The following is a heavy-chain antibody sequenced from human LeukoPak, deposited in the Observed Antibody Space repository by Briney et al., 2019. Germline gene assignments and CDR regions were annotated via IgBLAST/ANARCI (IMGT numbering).Heavy chain of an antibody. CDR3: VKHVGDGYNAG. J-gene: IGHJ4*02. CDR2: IYAAGNT. V-gene: IGHV3-66*01. Sequence: GGSLRLSCAASGFTVSYNYVSWVRQAPGKGLEWVSVIYAAGNTYYADSVRGRFTISRDDSANSVYLQMNRLKVDDTALYFCVKHVGDGYNAGWGQGTLVTVSS. CDR1: GFTVSYNY. D-gene: IGHD5-24*01.